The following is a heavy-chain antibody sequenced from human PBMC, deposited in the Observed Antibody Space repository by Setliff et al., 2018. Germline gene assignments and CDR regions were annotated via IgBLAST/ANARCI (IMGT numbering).Heavy chain of an antibody. D-gene: IGHD1-26*01. CDR3: AKITGMVGATPYYFDY. Sequence: SETLSLTCTVSGGSISSSGSYWSWIRQPPGKGLEWIGNIYYSGRTYYNPSLKSRVTISVDTSKNQFSLKLTSVTAADTAVYYCAKITGMVGATPYYFDYWGQGTLVTVSS. J-gene: IGHJ4*02. CDR1: GGSISSSGSY. CDR2: IYYSGRT. V-gene: IGHV4-39*01.